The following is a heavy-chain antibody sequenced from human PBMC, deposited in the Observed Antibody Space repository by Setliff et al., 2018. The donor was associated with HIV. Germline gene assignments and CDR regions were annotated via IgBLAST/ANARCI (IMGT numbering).Heavy chain of an antibody. CDR2: IDPSNSNT. CDR1: GYSFTSYW. D-gene: IGHD4-17*01. V-gene: IGHV5-10-1*01. J-gene: IGHJ4*02. Sequence: GESLKISCKGSGYSFTSYWISWVRQMPGKGLEWMGRIDPSNSNTNYSPSFQGHVTISADKSISTAYLQWSSLKASDTAMYYCARGFYGDCYFDYWGQGTLVTVSS. CDR3: ARGFYGDCYFDY.